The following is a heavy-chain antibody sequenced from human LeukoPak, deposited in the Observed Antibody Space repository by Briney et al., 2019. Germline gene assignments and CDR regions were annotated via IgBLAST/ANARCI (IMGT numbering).Heavy chain of an antibody. J-gene: IGHJ4*02. CDR3: ARDLYYDSSGYYYHDY. CDR2: IYSGGST. V-gene: IGHV3-53*01. Sequence: GSLRLSCVTSGFSLSGAWMSWVRQAPGKGLEWVSVIYSGGSTYYADSVKGRFAISRDNSKNTLYLQMSSLRVEDTAVYYCARDLYYDSSGYYYHDYWGQGTLVTVSS. D-gene: IGHD3-22*01. CDR1: GFSLSGAW.